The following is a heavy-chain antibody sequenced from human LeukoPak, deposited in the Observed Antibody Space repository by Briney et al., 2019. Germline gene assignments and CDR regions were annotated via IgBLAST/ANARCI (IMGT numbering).Heavy chain of an antibody. V-gene: IGHV3-23*01. D-gene: IGHD3-22*01. CDR3: AKDPTAFDSSGQTYFDY. CDR1: GFTFSSCA. CDR2: ISGSGGIT. Sequence: GGSLRLSCAASGFTFSSCAMNWVRQAPGKGLEWVSGISGSGGITHYADSVRGRFTISRDNSKNTLYLQMNSLRAEDTAVYYCAKDPTAFDSSGQTYFDYWGQGSLVTVSS. J-gene: IGHJ4*02.